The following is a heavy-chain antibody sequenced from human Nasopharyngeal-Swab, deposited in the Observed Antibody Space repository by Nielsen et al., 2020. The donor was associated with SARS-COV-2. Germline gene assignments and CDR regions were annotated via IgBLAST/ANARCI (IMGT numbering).Heavy chain of an antibody. CDR3: AREVRGYAYSTLSFDI. J-gene: IGHJ3*02. V-gene: IGHV4-4*08. D-gene: IGHD5-12*01. CDR2: IYYSGST. CDR1: GGSLSPYY. Sequence: SETLSLTCTVVGGSLSPYYRSWITQAPGNGLECIGYIYYSGSTNYYPSLNSRVTISVYTSKNQFSLNLSSVTDADMAVYYCAREVRGYAYSTLSFDIWVQVTMVTVSS.